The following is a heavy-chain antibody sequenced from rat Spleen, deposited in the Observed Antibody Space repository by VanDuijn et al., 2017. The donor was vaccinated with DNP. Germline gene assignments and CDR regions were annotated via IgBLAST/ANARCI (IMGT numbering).Heavy chain of an antibody. CDR2: ITNTGGTT. CDR1: GFTFSNYW. Sequence: EVQLVESGGGPVQPGRSLKLSCVASGFTFSNYWMTWIRQAPGKGLEWVASITNTGGTTYYPDSVKGRFTISRDDAKNSLYLQMTSLWSEETATYYCTRQLGLDYVGQGVMVTVSS. V-gene: IGHV5-31*01. J-gene: IGHJ2*01. CDR3: TRQLGLDY. D-gene: IGHD5-1*01.